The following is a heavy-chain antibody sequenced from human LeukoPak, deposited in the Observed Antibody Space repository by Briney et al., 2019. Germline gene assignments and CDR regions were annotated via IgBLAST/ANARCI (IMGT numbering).Heavy chain of an antibody. J-gene: IGHJ6*03. Sequence: ASVNVSCGASGYTFNIYCFSGVRQASGQGLEWMGWINTNTENQPYAQGFRERLVFSLDTSVRTPYVQISSVKAEHTAVYYCARAVPRVLLWFGEHYYMDFWVKGTTVTVSS. CDR2: INTNTENQ. D-gene: IGHD3-10*01. V-gene: IGHV7-4-1*02. CDR3: ARAVPRVLLWFGEHYYMDF. CDR1: GYTFNIYC.